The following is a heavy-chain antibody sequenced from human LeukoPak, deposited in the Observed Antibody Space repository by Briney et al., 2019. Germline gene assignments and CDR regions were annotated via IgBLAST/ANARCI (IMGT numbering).Heavy chain of an antibody. D-gene: IGHD3-3*01. CDR2: IKQDGSEK. CDR1: GFTFSSYS. CDR3: ARESMKGAIFGAGRSYFDY. J-gene: IGHJ4*02. Sequence: GGSLRLSCAASGFTFSSYSMNWVRQAPGKGLEWVANIKQDGSEKYYVDSVKGRFTISRDNAKNSLYLQMNSLRAEDTAVYYCARESMKGAIFGAGRSYFDYWGQGTLVTVSS. V-gene: IGHV3-7*01.